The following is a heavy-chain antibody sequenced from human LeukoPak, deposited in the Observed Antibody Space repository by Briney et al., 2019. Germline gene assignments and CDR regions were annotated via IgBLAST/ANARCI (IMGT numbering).Heavy chain of an antibody. Sequence: ASETLSLTCTVSGGSISSSSYYWGWIRQPPGKGLEWIGSIYYSGSTYYNPSPKSRVTISVDTSKNQFSLKLSSVTAADTAVYYCARDGHGSGSYSSWFDPWGQGTLVTVSS. CDR1: GGSISSSSYY. D-gene: IGHD3-10*01. V-gene: IGHV4-39*07. J-gene: IGHJ5*02. CDR3: ARDGHGSGSYSSWFDP. CDR2: IYYSGST.